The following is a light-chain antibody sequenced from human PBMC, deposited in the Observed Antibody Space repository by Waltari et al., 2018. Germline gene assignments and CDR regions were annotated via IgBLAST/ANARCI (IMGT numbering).Light chain of an antibody. J-gene: IGKJ2*01. CDR3: QQYNNWPQT. CDR1: QSVSSN. Sequence: IVMTQSPATLSVSPGERATLSCRASQSVSSNLAWYQQKPGQAPRLLIYGAFIRATGIPARFSGSGSGTEFTLTISSLQSEDFAVYYCQQYNNWPQTFGQGTKLEIK. V-gene: IGKV3-15*01. CDR2: GAF.